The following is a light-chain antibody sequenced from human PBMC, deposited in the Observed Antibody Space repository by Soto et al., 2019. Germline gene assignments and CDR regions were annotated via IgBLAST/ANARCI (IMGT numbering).Light chain of an antibody. CDR1: QSVRSSY. Sequence: IVLTQSPGTLSLSPGERATLNCRASQSVRSSYLAWYQQQPGQAPRLLIHGASRRATGIPDRFIGSGSGTDFTLTISRMAPEDFAVDDCQQYGSSGTFGQGTKVDIK. V-gene: IGKV3-20*01. CDR2: GAS. J-gene: IGKJ1*01. CDR3: QQYGSSGT.